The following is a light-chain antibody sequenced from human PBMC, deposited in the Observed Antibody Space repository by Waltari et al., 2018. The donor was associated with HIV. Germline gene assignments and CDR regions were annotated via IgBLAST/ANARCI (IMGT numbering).Light chain of an antibody. Sequence: QSVLTQPPSVSGAPGQRVTISCTGSSSNIGAGYDVHWYQQLPGTAPKHLILGNSNRPSWVPDRFAGSKSGTSAALAITGLQAEDEADYYCQSYDSSLSGSGVFGGGTKLTVL. V-gene: IGLV1-40*01. CDR3: QSYDSSLSGSGV. J-gene: IGLJ2*01. CDR1: SSNIGAGYD. CDR2: GNS.